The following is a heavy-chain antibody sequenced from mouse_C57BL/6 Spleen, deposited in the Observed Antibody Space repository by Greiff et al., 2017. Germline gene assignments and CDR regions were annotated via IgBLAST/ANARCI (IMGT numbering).Heavy chain of an antibody. Sequence: VQLQQPGAELVMPGASVKLSCKASGYTFTSYWMHWVKQRPGQGLEWIGEIDPSDSYTNYNQKFKGKSTLTVDKSSSTAYMQLSSLTSEDSAVYYCARRGAKLGPFDYWGQGTTLTVSS. V-gene: IGHV1-69*01. CDR1: GYTFTSYW. D-gene: IGHD4-1*01. CDR2: IDPSDSYT. J-gene: IGHJ2*01. CDR3: ARRGAKLGPFDY.